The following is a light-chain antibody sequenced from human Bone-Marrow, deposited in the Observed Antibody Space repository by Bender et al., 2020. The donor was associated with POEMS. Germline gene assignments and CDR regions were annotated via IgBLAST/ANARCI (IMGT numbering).Light chain of an antibody. CDR3: CSYADSYV. CDR1: SSDVGDNNY. Sequence: QSALTQPRSVSGSPGQSVTIPCTGTSSDVGDNNYVSWYQQHPGKAPELLIYDVTKRPSGVSDRFSGSKSGNTASLTISGLRPEEEAEYYCCSYADSYVVGTGTKVTVL. CDR2: DVT. V-gene: IGLV2-11*01. J-gene: IGLJ1*01.